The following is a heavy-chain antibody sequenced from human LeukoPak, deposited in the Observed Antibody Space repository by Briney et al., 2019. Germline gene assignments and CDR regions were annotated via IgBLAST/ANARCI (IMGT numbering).Heavy chain of an antibody. CDR2: IYPGDSDT. V-gene: IGHV5-51*01. CDR3: ARCLLADGIWFDP. CDR1: GYSFTSYW. D-gene: IGHD6-13*01. J-gene: IGHJ5*02. Sequence: GKSLKISCKGSGYSFTSYWIGWVRQMPGKGLEWMGIIYPGDSDTRYSPSFQGQVTISADKSISTAYLQWSSLKASDTAMYYCARCLLADGIWFDPWGQGTLVTVSS.